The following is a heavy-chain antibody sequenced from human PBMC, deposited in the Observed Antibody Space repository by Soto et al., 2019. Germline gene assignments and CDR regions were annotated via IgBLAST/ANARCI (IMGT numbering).Heavy chain of an antibody. CDR2: INAGNGNT. Sequence: QVQLVQSGAEVKKPGASVKVSCKASGYTFTSYAMHWVRQAPGQRLEWMGWINAGNGNTKYSQKFQGRGTITRDTSASTAYMELRSLRSEDTAVYYGARGPGGPDGPGDYWGQGTLVTVSS. CDR3: ARGPGGPDGPGDY. D-gene: IGHD2-15*01. CDR1: GYTFTSYA. V-gene: IGHV1-3*01. J-gene: IGHJ4*02.